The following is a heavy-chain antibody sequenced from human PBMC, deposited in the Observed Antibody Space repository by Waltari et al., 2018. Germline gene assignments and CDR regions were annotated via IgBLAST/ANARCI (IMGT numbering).Heavy chain of an antibody. J-gene: IGHJ6*02. CDR1: GYSFTSYW. V-gene: IGHV5-51*01. D-gene: IGHD3-10*01. CDR2: IYPGDSDT. CDR3: ARQGTLLWFGESYYYGMDV. Sequence: EVQLVQSGAEVKKPGESLKISCKGSGYSFTSYWIGWVRQMPGKGLEWMGIIYPGDSDTRYSPSFQGQVTISADKSISTAYLQWSSLKASDTAMYYCARQGTLLWFGESYYYGMDVWGQGTTVTVSS.